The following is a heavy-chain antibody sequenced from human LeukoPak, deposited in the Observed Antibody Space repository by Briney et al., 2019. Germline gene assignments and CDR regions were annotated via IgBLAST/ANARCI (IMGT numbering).Heavy chain of an antibody. D-gene: IGHD3-22*01. CDR1: GGSISSSNYY. CDR2: TYYSGST. J-gene: IGHJ4*02. V-gene: IGHV4-39*07. CDR3: RPYYYDSSGYYFDY. Sequence: SGTLSLTCTVSGGSISSSNYYWGWIRQPPGKGLEWIGSTYYSGSTYYNPSLKSRVTISLDTSKNQFSLKLSSVTAADTAVYYCRPYYYDSSGYYFDYWGQGTLVTVSS.